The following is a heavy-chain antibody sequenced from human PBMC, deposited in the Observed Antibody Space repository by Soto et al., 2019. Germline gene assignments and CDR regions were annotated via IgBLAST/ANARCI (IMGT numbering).Heavy chain of an antibody. Sequence: ASVKVSCKASGYTFTSYGISWVRQAPGQGLEWMGWISAYNGNTNYAQKLQGRVTMTTDTSTSTAYTELRSLRSADTAVYYCARHRGEEQWPPLLYYYYYGMDVWGQGTTVTVSS. CDR1: GYTFTSYG. CDR3: ARHRGEEQWPPLLYYYYYGMDV. CDR2: ISAYNGNT. D-gene: IGHD6-19*01. J-gene: IGHJ6*02. V-gene: IGHV1-18*04.